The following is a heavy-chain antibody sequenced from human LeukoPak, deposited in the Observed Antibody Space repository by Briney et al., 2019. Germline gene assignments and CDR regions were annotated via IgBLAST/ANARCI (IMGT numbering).Heavy chain of an antibody. CDR3: ARELRGQQLGGDY. CDR1: GYTFTTYG. V-gene: IGHV7-4-1*02. CDR2: INTNTGNP. D-gene: IGHD6-13*01. J-gene: IGHJ4*02. Sequence: ASVKVSCKASGYTFTTYGVNWVRQALGQGLEWMGWINTNTGNPTYGQGFTGRFVFSLDTSVSTAYLQISSLKAEDSAVYYCARELRGQQLGGDYWGQGTLVTVSS.